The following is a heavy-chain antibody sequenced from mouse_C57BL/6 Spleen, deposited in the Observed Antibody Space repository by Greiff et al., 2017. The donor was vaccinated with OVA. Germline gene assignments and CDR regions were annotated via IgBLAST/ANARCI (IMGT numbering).Heavy chain of an antibody. CDR2: IYPGSGST. V-gene: IGHV1-55*01. CDR1: GYTFTSYW. J-gene: IGHJ4*01. CDR3: ARRPYDGYYGDARDY. D-gene: IGHD2-3*01. Sequence: QVQLQQPGAELVKPGASVKMSCKASGYTFTSYWITWVKQRPGQGLEWIGDIYPGSGSTNYNEKFKSKATLTVDTSSSTAYMQLSSLTSEDSAVYYVARRPYDGYYGDARDYWGQGTSVTFAS.